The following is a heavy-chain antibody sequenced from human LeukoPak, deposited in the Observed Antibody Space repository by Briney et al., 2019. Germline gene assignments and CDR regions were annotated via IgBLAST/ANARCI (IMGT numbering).Heavy chain of an antibody. Sequence: ASVKVSCKASGYTFTSYDINWVRPATGQGLEWMGWMNPNSGNTGYAQKFQGRVTITRNTSISTAYMELSSLRSEDTAVYYCERSAPSSMDYWGQGTLVTVSS. D-gene: IGHD2/OR15-2a*01. CDR1: GYTFTSYD. CDR3: ERSAPSSMDY. J-gene: IGHJ4*02. CDR2: MNPNSGNT. V-gene: IGHV1-8*03.